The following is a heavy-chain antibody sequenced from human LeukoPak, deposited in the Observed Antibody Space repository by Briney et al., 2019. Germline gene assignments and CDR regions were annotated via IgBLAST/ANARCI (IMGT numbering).Heavy chain of an antibody. CDR3: ASKTVAGAFDI. J-gene: IGHJ3*02. Sequence: PSETLSLTCAVYGGSFSGYYWSWIRQPPGKGLEWIGEINHSGSTNYNPSLKSRVTISVDTSKNQFSLKLTSVTAADTAVYYCASKTVAGAFDIWGQGTMVTVSS. V-gene: IGHV4-34*01. D-gene: IGHD6-19*01. CDR1: GGSFSGYY. CDR2: INHSGST.